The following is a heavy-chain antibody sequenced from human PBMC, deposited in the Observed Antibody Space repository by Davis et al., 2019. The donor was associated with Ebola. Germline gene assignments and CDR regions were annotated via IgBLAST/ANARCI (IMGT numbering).Heavy chain of an antibody. J-gene: IGHJ5*02. CDR2: IYYSGST. CDR1: GGSISSYY. V-gene: IGHV4-59*01. CDR3: ARRITGILEEWENWFDP. D-gene: IGHD1-20*01. Sequence: MPGGSLRLSCTVSGGSISSYYWSWIRQPPGKGLEWIGYIYYSGSTNYNPSLKSRVTISVDTSKNQFSLKLSSVTAADTAVYYCARRITGILEEWENWFDPWGQGTLVTVSS.